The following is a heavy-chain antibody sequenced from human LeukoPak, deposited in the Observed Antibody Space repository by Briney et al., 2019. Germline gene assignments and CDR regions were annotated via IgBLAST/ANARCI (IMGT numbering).Heavy chain of an antibody. Sequence: ASVKVPCKASGYTFTSYGISWVRQAPGQGLEWMGWISAYNGNTNYAQKLQGRVTMTTDTSTSTAYMELRSLRSDDTAVYYCARDFGDSGSYRGSEYFQHWGQGTLVTVSS. J-gene: IGHJ1*01. CDR2: ISAYNGNT. CDR3: ARDFGDSGSYRGSEYFQH. D-gene: IGHD1-26*01. CDR1: GYTFTSYG. V-gene: IGHV1-18*01.